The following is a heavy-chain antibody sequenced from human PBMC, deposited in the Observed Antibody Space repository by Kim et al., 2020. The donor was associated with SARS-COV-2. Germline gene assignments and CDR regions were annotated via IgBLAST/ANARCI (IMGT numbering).Heavy chain of an antibody. D-gene: IGHD6-13*01. CDR3: AKDILAAGLFFDY. J-gene: IGHJ4*02. CDR2: ISYSGSDI. Sequence: GGSLRLSCAASGFTLSDYYMSWVRQAPGKGLECVSYISYSGSDIYYADSVKVRFTISRDIAKSSLYLQMDSLRPEDTAVYYCAKDILAAGLFFDYWGQGT. V-gene: IGHV3-11*01. CDR1: GFTLSDYY.